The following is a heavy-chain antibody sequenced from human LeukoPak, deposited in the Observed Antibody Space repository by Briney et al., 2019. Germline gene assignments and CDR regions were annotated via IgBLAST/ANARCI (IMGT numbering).Heavy chain of an antibody. Sequence: SVKVSCKASGGTFSSYAISWVRQAPGQGLEWMGGIIPIFGTANYAQKFQGRVTITTDESTSTAYMELSSLRSEDTAVYYCARGPKQQLAYYYYYGMDVWGQGTTVTVSS. V-gene: IGHV1-69*05. CDR3: ARGPKQQLAYYYYYGMDV. CDR1: GGTFSSYA. D-gene: IGHD6-13*01. J-gene: IGHJ6*02. CDR2: IIPIFGTA.